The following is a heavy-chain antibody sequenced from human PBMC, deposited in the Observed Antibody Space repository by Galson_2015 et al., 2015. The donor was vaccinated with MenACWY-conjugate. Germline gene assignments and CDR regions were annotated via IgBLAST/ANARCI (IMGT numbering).Heavy chain of an antibody. V-gene: IGHV3-48*02. CDR1: GFTFSSHR. J-gene: IGHJ4*02. D-gene: IGHD2-15*01. CDR3: AREGYARILL. Sequence: SLRLSCAASGFTFSSHRMNWVRQAPGKGLEWVSYISSGSTIYYADSVKGRFTTSRDNAKNSLYLQMNSLRDEDTAVYYCAREGYARILLWGQGTLVTVSS. CDR2: ISSGSTI.